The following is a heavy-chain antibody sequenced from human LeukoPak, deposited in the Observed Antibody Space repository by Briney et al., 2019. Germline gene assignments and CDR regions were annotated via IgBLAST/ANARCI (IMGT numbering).Heavy chain of an antibody. V-gene: IGHV1-46*01. CDR3: ARTLLTGFYMPPGY. D-gene: IGHD3-9*01. CDR1: GYTFTSYG. CDR2: INPSDDDI. Sequence: ASVKVSCKASGYTFTSYGISWVRQAPGQGLEWMGKINPSDDDITYAQKFQDRVTMTSDTSTSAVYMELSSLRSEDTAVYYCARTLLTGFYMPPGYWGQGSLVTVSS. J-gene: IGHJ4*02.